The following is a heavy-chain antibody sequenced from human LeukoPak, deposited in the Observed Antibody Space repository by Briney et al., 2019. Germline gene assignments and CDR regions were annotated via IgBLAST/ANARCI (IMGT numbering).Heavy chain of an antibody. D-gene: IGHD2-8*02. J-gene: IGHJ4*02. CDR2: IKQDGSDK. Sequence: GGSLRLSCAASGFTFSKYWMSWVRQAPGKGLEWVANIKQDGSDKYYVDSVKGRFTISRDNAKNSLFLQMNSLRAEDTAVYYCARGVPTGVDYFDYWGQGTLVTVSS. CDR3: ARGVPTGVDYFDY. CDR1: GFTFSKYW. V-gene: IGHV3-7*01.